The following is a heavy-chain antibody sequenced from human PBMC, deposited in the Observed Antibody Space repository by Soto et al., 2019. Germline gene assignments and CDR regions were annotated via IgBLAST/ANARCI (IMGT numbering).Heavy chain of an antibody. CDR1: GFTVSNNY. Sequence: EVLLVESGGGLVQPGGSLRLSCAASGFTVSNNYMIWFRLPPGKGLEWVSLIYSGGTTYYADSVKGRFTISRDNSKNTRYLQMNSLRVEEPAVYYCARNGWGMATVGMWVPGTLVTVSS. J-gene: IGHJ4*02. D-gene: IGHD4-4*01. CDR3: ARNGWGMATVGM. V-gene: IGHV3-53*01. CDR2: IYSGGTT.